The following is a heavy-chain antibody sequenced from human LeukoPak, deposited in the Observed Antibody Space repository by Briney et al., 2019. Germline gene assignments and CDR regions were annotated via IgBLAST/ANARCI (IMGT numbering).Heavy chain of an antibody. CDR2: INSGESST. CDR3: ARVLRGNYGMDV. Sequence: GGSLRLSCAASGFTFSSYWMHWVRQAPGKGLVWVSRINSGESSTSYADSVKGRFTISRDNAKNTLYLQMNSLRAEDTAVYYCARVLRGNYGMDVWGQGTTVTVSS. J-gene: IGHJ6*02. CDR1: GFTFSSYW. V-gene: IGHV3-74*01. D-gene: IGHD3-10*01.